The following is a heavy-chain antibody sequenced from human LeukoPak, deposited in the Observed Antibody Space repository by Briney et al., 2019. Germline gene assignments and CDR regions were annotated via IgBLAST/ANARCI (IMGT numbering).Heavy chain of an antibody. D-gene: IGHD5-18*01. Sequence: SETLSLTCTVSGGSINSYYWSWIRQPPGKGLEWIAYIYYSGSTNYNPSLKSRVTISVDTAKNQFSLKLSSVTAAETAVYYCARDGSGYSYGLDYWGQGTLVTVSS. V-gene: IGHV4-59*01. CDR1: GGSINSYY. CDR3: ARDGSGYSYGLDY. J-gene: IGHJ4*02. CDR2: IYYSGST.